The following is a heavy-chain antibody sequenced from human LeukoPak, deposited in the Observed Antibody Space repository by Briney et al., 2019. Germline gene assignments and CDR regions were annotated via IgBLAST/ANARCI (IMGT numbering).Heavy chain of an antibody. CDR3: ARPAAYCGGDCYPSGYMDV. Sequence: PSETLSLTCAVSGYSISSGYYWGWIRQPPGQGLQWIGSIYHSGSTYYNPSLKSRVTISVDTSKNQFSLKLSSVTAADTAVYFWARPAAYCGGDCYPSGYMDVWGKGTTVTVSS. D-gene: IGHD2-21*01. V-gene: IGHV4-38-2*01. CDR2: IYHSGST. J-gene: IGHJ6*03. CDR1: GYSISSGYY.